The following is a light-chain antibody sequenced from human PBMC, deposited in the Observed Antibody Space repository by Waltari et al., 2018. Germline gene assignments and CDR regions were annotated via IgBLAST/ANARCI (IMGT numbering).Light chain of an antibody. CDR3: QSYDSSLSGSV. CDR1: SSNTGAGYD. Sequence: QSGLTQPPSVSGAPGQRVTISCTGRSSNTGAGYDVHWSQLLPGTAPKLLIYGNSNRPSGVPDRFSGSKSGTSASLAITGLQAEDEAGYYCQSYDSSLSGSVFGGGTKLTVL. J-gene: IGLJ2*01. V-gene: IGLV1-40*01. CDR2: GNS.